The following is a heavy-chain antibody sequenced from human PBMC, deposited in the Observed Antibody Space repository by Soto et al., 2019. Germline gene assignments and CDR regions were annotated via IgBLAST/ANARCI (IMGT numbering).Heavy chain of an antibody. CDR2: IYHSGST. D-gene: IGHD2-8*02. V-gene: IGHV4-30-2*01. Sequence: TLSITCAVSGGSISSGGYSWSWIRQPPGKGLEWIGYIYHSGSTYYNPSLKSRVTISVDRSKNQFSLKLSSVTAADTAVYYCARAFTEYGMDVWGQGTTVTVSS. CDR3: ARAFTEYGMDV. CDR1: GGSISSGGYS. J-gene: IGHJ6*02.